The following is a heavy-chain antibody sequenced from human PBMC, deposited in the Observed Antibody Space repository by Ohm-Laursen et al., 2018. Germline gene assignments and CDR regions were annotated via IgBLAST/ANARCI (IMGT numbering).Heavy chain of an antibody. J-gene: IGHJ4*02. Sequence: SDTLSLTCTVSGGSISSSSYYWSWMRPPPGKGLEWIGYIYFTGSSNYNPSLKSRATMSVDTSKNQFSLNLSSVTAADTAVYYCARDNPPRYWGQGILVTVSS. CDR3: ARDNPPRY. CDR2: IYFTGSS. V-gene: IGHV4-61*01. CDR1: GGSISSSSYY.